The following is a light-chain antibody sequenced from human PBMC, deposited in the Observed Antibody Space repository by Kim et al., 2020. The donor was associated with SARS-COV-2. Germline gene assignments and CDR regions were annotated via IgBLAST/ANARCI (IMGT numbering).Light chain of an antibody. J-gene: IGKJ2*01. CDR3: MQATQFPYT. V-gene: IGKV2-24*01. Sequence: DLVMTQTPLSSPVTLGQPASISCRSSQSLAHSDGNTYLSWLQQRPGQSPRLLIYKISNRLSGVPDRFSGSGAGTDFTLKISRVEPEDVGVYYCMQATQFPYTFGQGTKLEI. CDR1: QSLAHSDGNTY. CDR2: KIS.